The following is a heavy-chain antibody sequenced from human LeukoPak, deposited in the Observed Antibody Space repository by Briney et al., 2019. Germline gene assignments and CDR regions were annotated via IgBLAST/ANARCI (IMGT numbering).Heavy chain of an antibody. V-gene: IGHV3-15*01. CDR1: GFTFNNAW. Sequence: GGSLRLSRAASGFTFNNAWMSWVRQAPGKGLEWVGRIKSKADGGTADYVAPVKGRFTISRDDAKNTVYLEMNSLKTEDTAVYFCTTGGSWYDPGHWGQGTLVTVSS. J-gene: IGHJ4*02. CDR2: IKSKADGGTA. CDR3: TTGGSWYDPGH. D-gene: IGHD6-13*01.